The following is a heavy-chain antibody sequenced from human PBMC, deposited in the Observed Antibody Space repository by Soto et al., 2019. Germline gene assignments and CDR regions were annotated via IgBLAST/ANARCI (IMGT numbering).Heavy chain of an antibody. D-gene: IGHD3-22*01. V-gene: IGHV4-59*01. Sequence: PSETLSLTCTVSGGSFSSYYWSRIRQPPGKGLEWIGHIYYSGRTNYNPSLKSRVTISGDTSKNQLSLKLSSVTAADTAVYYCARDYYYDSRGYPGAYYYGMDVWGQGTTVTVSS. CDR1: GGSFSSYY. CDR3: ARDYYYDSRGYPGAYYYGMDV. CDR2: IYYSGRT. J-gene: IGHJ6*02.